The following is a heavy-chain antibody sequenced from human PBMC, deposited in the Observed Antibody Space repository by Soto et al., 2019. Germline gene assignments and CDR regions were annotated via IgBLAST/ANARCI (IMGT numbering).Heavy chain of an antibody. CDR3: ARGRRIQLWLPDAFDI. D-gene: IGHD5-18*01. V-gene: IGHV3-33*01. J-gene: IGHJ3*02. CDR1: GFTFSSYG. Sequence: VGSLRLSCAASGFTFSSYGMHWVRQAPGKGLEWVAVIWYDGSNKYYADSVKGRFTISRDNSKNTLYLQMNSLRAEDTAVYYCARGRRIQLWLPDAFDIWGQGTMVTVSS. CDR2: IWYDGSNK.